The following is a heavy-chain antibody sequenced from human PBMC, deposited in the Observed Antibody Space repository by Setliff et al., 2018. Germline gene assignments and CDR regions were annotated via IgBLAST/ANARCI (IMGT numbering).Heavy chain of an antibody. Sequence: GASVKVSCKASGYTFTGYYMHWVRQAPGQGLEWMGIINPSGGSTSYAQKFQGRVTMTRDTSTSTVYMELSSLRSEDTAVYYCARSLSFLGGYYYYHMDVWGKGTTVTVSS. D-gene: IGHD3-16*02. CDR2: INPSGGST. CDR3: ARSLSFLGGYYYYHMDV. V-gene: IGHV1-46*01. CDR1: GYTFTGYY. J-gene: IGHJ6*03.